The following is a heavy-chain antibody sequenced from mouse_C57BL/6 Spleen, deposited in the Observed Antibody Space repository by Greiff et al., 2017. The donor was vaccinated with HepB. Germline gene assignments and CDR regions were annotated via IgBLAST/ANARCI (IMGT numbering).Heavy chain of an antibody. Sequence: VQLQQPGAELVRPGSSVKLSCKASGYTFTSYWMDWVKQRPGQGLEWIGNIYPSDSETHYNQKFKDKATLTVDKSSSTAYMQLSSLTSEDSAVYYCARWAGTAQATGMDYWGQGTSVTVSS. CDR3: ARWAGTAQATGMDY. CDR1: GYTFTSYW. CDR2: IYPSDSET. D-gene: IGHD3-2*02. V-gene: IGHV1-61*01. J-gene: IGHJ4*01.